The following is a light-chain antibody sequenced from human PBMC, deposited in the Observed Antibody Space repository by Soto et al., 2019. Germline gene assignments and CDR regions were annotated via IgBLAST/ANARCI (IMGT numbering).Light chain of an antibody. Sequence: EIVLTQSPGTMSLSPGETATLSCRASQTVSSNYLAWYQQKPGQAPRLLIYGASSRATGIPDRFSGRGSGTDVTLTISRLEPEDFAVYYCQQYCAPPQTSGQGTKLEIK. CDR3: QQYCAPPQT. J-gene: IGKJ2*01. CDR2: GAS. CDR1: QTVSSNY. V-gene: IGKV3-20*01.